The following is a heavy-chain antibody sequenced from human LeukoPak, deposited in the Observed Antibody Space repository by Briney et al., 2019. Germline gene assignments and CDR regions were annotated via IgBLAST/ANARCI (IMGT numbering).Heavy chain of an antibody. V-gene: IGHV4-39*01. CDR3: ARGDFWSGYLPLFDY. Sequence: SETLSLTCTVSGGSISSSSYYWGWIRQPPGTGLEWIGSIYYSGSTYYNPSLKSRVTISVDTSKNQFSLKLSSVTAADTAVYYCARGDFWSGYLPLFDYWGQGTLVTVSS. CDR1: GGSISSSSYY. J-gene: IGHJ4*02. D-gene: IGHD3-3*01. CDR2: IYYSGST.